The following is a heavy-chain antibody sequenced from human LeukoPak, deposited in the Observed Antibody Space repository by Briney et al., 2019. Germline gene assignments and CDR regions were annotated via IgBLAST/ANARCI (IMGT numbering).Heavy chain of an antibody. CDR3: ASPSWELLLLDY. Sequence: PSETLSLTCTVSGGSISSSSYYWGWIRQPPGKGLEWIGSIYYSGSTYYNPSLKSRVTISVDTSKNQFSLKLSSVTAADTAVYYCASPSWELLLLDYWGQGTLVTVSS. CDR1: GGSISSSSYY. V-gene: IGHV4-39*01. J-gene: IGHJ4*02. CDR2: IYYSGST. D-gene: IGHD1-26*01.